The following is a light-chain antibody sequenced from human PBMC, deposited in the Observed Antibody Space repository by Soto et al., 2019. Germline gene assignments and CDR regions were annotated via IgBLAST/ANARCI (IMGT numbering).Light chain of an antibody. Sequence: EIVLTQSPGTLSLSPGERATLSCRASQSVSSSYLAWYQQKPGQAPRLLIYDASNRATGIPARFSGSGSGTEFTLTISSLQSEDFAVYYCQQYNKWPPLTFGGGTKVDI. CDR3: QQYNKWPPLT. J-gene: IGKJ4*01. CDR1: QSVSSSY. CDR2: DAS. V-gene: IGKV3-15*01.